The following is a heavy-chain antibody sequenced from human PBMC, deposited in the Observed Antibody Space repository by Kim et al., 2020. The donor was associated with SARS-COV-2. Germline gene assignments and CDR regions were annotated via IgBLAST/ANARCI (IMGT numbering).Heavy chain of an antibody. V-gene: IGHV4-59*01. D-gene: IGHD5-18*01. CDR1: GGSISSFY. J-gene: IGHJ2*01. CDR2: ILYSGST. Sequence: SETLSLTCTVSGGSISSFYWSWIRQPPGKGLEWIGYILYSGSTSYNPSLKSRVTILEDTSKNQFSLNLSSVTAADTAMYYCARVSNTYGYSDWYFDLWGRGTLVTVSS. CDR3: ARVSNTYGYSDWYFDL.